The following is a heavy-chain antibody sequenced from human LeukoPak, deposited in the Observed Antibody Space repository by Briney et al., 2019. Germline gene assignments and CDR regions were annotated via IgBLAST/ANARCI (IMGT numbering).Heavy chain of an antibody. Sequence: ASVKVSCTVSGYTLSDLAMHWVRQAPGKGLEWTGGLDPEDGEAIYAQPLQGRVTMTEDTSSDTAYMVLSSLRSEDTAVYYCATRNFGDYGAFDIWGQGTMITVSS. V-gene: IGHV1-24*01. J-gene: IGHJ3*02. CDR3: ATRNFGDYGAFDI. CDR2: LDPEDGEA. D-gene: IGHD4-17*01. CDR1: GYTLSDLA.